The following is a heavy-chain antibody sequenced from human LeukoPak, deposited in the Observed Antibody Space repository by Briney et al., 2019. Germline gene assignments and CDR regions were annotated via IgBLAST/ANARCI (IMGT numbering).Heavy chain of an antibody. CDR2: IYPGDSDT. CDR1: GYSFTSYW. V-gene: IGHV5-51*01. J-gene: IGHJ4*02. Sequence: GESLKTSCKGSGYSFTSYWIGWVRQLPGKGLEWMGIIYPGDSDTRYSPSFQGQVTISADKSIRTAYLQWSSLRASDTAMYYCARGNYDFWSGYYTHSGNYFDYWGQGTLVTVSS. CDR3: ARGNYDFWSGYYTHSGNYFDY. D-gene: IGHD3-3*01.